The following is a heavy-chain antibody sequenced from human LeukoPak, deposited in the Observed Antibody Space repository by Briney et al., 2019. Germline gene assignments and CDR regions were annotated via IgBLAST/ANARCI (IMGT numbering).Heavy chain of an antibody. CDR2: INPSAGST. Sequence: ASVKVSCKASGYAFTSYYMHWVRQAPGQGLEWMGIINPSAGSTTYAQKFQGRVTMTRDMSTSTVYMELSSLRSEDTAVYYCTREQTIGWPNPNDYWGQGTLVTVSS. D-gene: IGHD6-19*01. CDR3: TREQTIGWPNPNDY. J-gene: IGHJ4*02. CDR1: GYAFTSYY. V-gene: IGHV1-46*01.